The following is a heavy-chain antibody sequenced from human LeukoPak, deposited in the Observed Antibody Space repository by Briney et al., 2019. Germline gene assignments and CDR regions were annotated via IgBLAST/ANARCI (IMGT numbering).Heavy chain of an antibody. Sequence: SVTLSLTCTVSGGSISSYYWSWIRQPPGKGLEWIGYIYDSGSTNYNPSLKSRVTISVDTSKNQFSLKLSSVTAADTAVYYCARVGGTNYYYYGMDVWGQGTTVTVSS. D-gene: IGHD1-1*01. CDR2: IYDSGST. J-gene: IGHJ6*02. CDR3: ARVGGTNYYYYGMDV. V-gene: IGHV4-59*01. CDR1: GGSISSYY.